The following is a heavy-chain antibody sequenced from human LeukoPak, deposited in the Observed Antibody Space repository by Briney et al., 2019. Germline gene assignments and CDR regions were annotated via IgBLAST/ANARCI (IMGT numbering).Heavy chain of an antibody. CDR1: GLIFSDYA. CDR2: ITSGFTA. J-gene: IGHJ4*02. D-gene: IGHD1-26*01. CDR3: AKDYSDSRVGDVFLEY. V-gene: IGHV3-23*01. Sequence: PGGSLRLSCAASGLIFSDYAMSWVRQAPGKGLEWVSGITSGFTAHYADSVKGRFTISRDNFRNTFHLQMNSLRAEDTAVYYCAKDYSDSRVGDVFLEYWGQGTLVTVSS.